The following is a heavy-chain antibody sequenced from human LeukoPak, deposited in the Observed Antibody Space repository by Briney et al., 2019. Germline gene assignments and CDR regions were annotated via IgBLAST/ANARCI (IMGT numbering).Heavy chain of an antibody. J-gene: IGHJ4*02. Sequence: PSETLSLTCTVSGGSISNYYWSWIRQPAGKGLEWIGRIYSSGDTNYNPSLKSRVTMSVDTPKNQFSVKLTSVTAADTAVYYCARSRGTTMVTRFDYWGQGTLVTVSS. CDR1: GGSISNYY. CDR3: ARSRGTTMVTRFDY. V-gene: IGHV4-4*07. CDR2: IYSSGDT. D-gene: IGHD5-18*01.